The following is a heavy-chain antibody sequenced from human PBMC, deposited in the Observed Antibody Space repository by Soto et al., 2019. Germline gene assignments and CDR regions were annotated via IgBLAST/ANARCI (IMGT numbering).Heavy chain of an antibody. CDR1: GGSVSNDAYY. CDR3: ARSGSGLEFPFDH. J-gene: IGHJ4*02. V-gene: IGHV4-61*08. CDR2: IYHSGST. D-gene: IGHD3-3*01. Sequence: QVQLQESGPGLMKPSETLSLTCTVSGGSVSNDAYYWSWIRQPPGKGLEWIGYIYHSGSTYYNPPLKSRVIISVDMSEHQFSLRLNSVTAAATAVYDCARSGSGLEFPFDHWGPGTVVNVSS.